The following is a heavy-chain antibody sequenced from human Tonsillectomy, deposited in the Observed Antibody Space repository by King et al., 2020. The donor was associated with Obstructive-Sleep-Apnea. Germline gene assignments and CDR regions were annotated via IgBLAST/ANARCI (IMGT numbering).Heavy chain of an antibody. V-gene: IGHV3-21*01. CDR3: ARELITGEGSQYAFDI. Sequence: VQLVESGGGLVKPGGSLRLSCAASGFTFSGYNMNWDRQAPGKGLEWVSSISSSSSYLYYADSLRGRFTISRDNAKNSLYLQMDSLRPEDTAVYYCARELITGEGSQYAFDIWGHGTMVTVSS. CDR2: ISSSSSYL. CDR1: GFTFSGYN. J-gene: IGHJ3*02. D-gene: IGHD7-27*01.